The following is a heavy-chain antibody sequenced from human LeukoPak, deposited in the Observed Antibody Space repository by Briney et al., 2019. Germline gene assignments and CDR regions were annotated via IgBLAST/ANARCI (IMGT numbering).Heavy chain of an antibody. CDR1: GGSFSGYY. Sequence: SETLSLTCAVYGGSFSGYYWSWIRQPPGKGLEWIGEINHSGSTNYNPSLKSRVTISVDTSKNQFSLKLSSVTAADTAVYYCVAIVVVPAAIFDYWGQGTLVTVSS. V-gene: IGHV4-34*01. CDR2: INHSGST. D-gene: IGHD2-2*03. J-gene: IGHJ4*02. CDR3: VAIVVVPAAIFDY.